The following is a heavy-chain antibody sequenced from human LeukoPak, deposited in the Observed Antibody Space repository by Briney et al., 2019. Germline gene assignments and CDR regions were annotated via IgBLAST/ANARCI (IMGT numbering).Heavy chain of an antibody. J-gene: IGHJ4*02. CDR1: GGTVSRYA. Sequence: GSSVKVSYKASGGTVSRYAISSVRQAPGQGLEWMGGIIPIFGTANYAQKFQGRVTITADESTSTAYMELSSLRSEDTAVYYCARDSRPHYLDYWGQGTLVTVSS. CDR3: ARDSRPHYLDY. CDR2: IIPIFGTA. V-gene: IGHV1-69*01.